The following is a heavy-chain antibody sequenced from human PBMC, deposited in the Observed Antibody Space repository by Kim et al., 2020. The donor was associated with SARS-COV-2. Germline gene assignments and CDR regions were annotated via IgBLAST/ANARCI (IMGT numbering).Heavy chain of an antibody. D-gene: IGHD2-15*01. CDR2: IYSSGTT. J-gene: IGHJ4*02. V-gene: IGHV4-4*09. CDR1: GGSISGYY. Sequence: SETLSLTCIVSGGSISGYYWTWIRQPPGKGLEWIGHIYSSGTTNHNPSLKSRVTISVDTSKNQFSLKLSSVTAADTAVYYCARGGLYCSAGNCYEYWGQGTHVTVSS. CDR3: ARGGLYCSAGNCYEY.